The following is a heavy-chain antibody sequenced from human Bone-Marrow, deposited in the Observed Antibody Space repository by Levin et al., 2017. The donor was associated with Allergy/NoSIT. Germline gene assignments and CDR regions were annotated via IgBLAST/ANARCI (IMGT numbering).Heavy chain of an antibody. CDR3: ARTPDYYDSSGYLGAFDY. CDR2: IYYSGST. J-gene: IGHJ4*02. CDR1: GGSISSSSYY. D-gene: IGHD3-22*01. V-gene: IGHV4-39*01. Sequence: SETLSLTCTVSGGSISSSSYYWGWIRQPPGKGLEWIGSIYYSGSTYYNPSLKSRVTISVDTSKNQFSLKLSSVTAADTAVYYCARTPDYYDSSGYLGAFDYWGQGTLVTVSS.